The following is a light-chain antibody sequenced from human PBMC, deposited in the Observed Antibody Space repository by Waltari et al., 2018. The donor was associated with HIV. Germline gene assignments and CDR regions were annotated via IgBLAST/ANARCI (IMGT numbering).Light chain of an antibody. J-gene: IGKJ2*02. CDR1: QTAARW. CDR3: KQYSTYSCT. CDR2: KAS. Sequence: DIQMPQIPSFPSASLGDSVTLTCRASQTAARWLAWYQQKPGHAPKLLIYKASSLESGVPSRFSGSGSGTEFTLTISSVQPDDVATYYCKQYSTYSCTFGQGTKLDIK. V-gene: IGKV1-5*03.